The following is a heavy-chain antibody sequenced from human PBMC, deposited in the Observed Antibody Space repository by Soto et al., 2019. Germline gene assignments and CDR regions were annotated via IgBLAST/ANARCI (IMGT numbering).Heavy chain of an antibody. V-gene: IGHV1-69*01. CDR1: GGTFSRYG. CDR3: ARAWPRWTMIVVDSENYAMDV. D-gene: IGHD3-22*01. CDR2: IIPLLGTP. Sequence: QVQLVQSGAEVKKPGSSVKVSCKASGGTFSRYGFSWVRQAPGQGLEWMGGIIPLLGTPDYAQRFQGRVTITADESTSTVYMELSILRSEDTAMYYCARAWPRWTMIVVDSENYAMDVWGQGTTVTVSS. J-gene: IGHJ6*02.